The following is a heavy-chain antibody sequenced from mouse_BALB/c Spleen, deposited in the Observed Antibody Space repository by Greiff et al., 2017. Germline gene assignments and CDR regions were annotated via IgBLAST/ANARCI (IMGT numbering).Heavy chain of an antibody. V-gene: IGHV1-54*01. CDR1: GYAFTNYL. CDR2: INPGSGGT. J-gene: IGHJ1*01. D-gene: IGHD1-1*02. Sequence: VQLQQSGAELVRPGTSVKVSCKASGYAFTNYLIEWVKQRPGQGLEWIGVINPGSGGTNYNEKFKGKATLTADKSSSTAYMQLSSLTSDDSAVYFCARGGDGWVVWGAGTTVTVSS. CDR3: ARGGDGWVV.